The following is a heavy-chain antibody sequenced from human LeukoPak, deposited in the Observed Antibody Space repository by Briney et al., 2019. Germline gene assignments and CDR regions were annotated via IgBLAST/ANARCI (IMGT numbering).Heavy chain of an antibody. Sequence: GGSLRLSCAASGFTFSSHAMSWVRQAPGKGLEWVSAISGSGGSTYYADSAKGRFTISRDNSKNTLYLQMNSLRAEDTAVYYCAKDSSGRQPSTDFDYWGQGTLVTVSS. J-gene: IGHJ4*02. CDR1: GFTFSSHA. CDR2: ISGSGGST. D-gene: IGHD6-19*01. V-gene: IGHV3-23*01. CDR3: AKDSSGRQPSTDFDY.